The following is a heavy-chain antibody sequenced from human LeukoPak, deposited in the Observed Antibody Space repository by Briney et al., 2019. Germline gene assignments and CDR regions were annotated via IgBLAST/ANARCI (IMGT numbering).Heavy chain of an antibody. V-gene: IGHV3-15*01. Sequence: GGSLRLSCAASGFTFTNAYMSWVRQAPGKGLEWVGRIKCKADGGNTDYAAPVKGRFTVSRDDSKNTLYLQMNSLKTEDTAVYYCTTEGYYDILTGYSWDAFDIWGQGTMVTVSS. CDR3: TTEGYYDILTGYSWDAFDI. D-gene: IGHD3-9*01. CDR1: GFTFTNAY. J-gene: IGHJ3*02. CDR2: IKCKADGGNT.